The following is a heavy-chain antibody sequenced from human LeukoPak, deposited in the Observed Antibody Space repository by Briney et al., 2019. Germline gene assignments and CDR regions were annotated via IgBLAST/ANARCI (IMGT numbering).Heavy chain of an antibody. CDR3: ARTSALGYCSGGSCYLGY. V-gene: IGHV4-39*01. J-gene: IGHJ4*02. D-gene: IGHD2-15*01. Sequence: SETLSLTCTVSGGSISSSSHYWGWIRQPPGKGLEWIGSIYYSGSTYYNPSLKSRVTIFVDTSKNQFSLKLSSVTAADTAVYYCARTSALGYCSGGSCYLGYWGQGTLVTVSS. CDR2: IYYSGST. CDR1: GGSISSSSHY.